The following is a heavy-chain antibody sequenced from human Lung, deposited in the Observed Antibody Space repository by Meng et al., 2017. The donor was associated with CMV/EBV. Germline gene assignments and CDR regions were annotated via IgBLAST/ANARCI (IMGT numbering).Heavy chain of an antibody. J-gene: IGHJ6*02. V-gene: IGHV3-66*02. CDR2: IYSGGST. Sequence: GGSLRLXCAASGFTVSSNYMSWVRQAPGKGLEWVSVIYSGGSTYYADSVKGRFTISRDNSKNTLYLQMNSLRAEDTAVYYCARNYDILTGPEVWGQGTTVNGAS. CDR1: GFTVSSNY. CDR3: ARNYDILTGPEV. D-gene: IGHD3-9*01.